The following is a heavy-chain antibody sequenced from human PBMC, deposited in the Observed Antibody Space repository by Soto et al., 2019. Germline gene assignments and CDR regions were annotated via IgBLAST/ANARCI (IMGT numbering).Heavy chain of an antibody. CDR1: GFIFSSYG. J-gene: IGHJ3*02. CDR3: AKDLGYYDSSGSMERGAFDS. CDR2: ISYDGSKK. Sequence: QVQLVESGGGVVQPGRSLRLSCAASGFIFSSYGMHWVRQAPGKGLEWVAVISYDGSKKYYVDSVKGRFTISRDNSKNTLYLQMNSLRAEDTAVYYCAKDLGYYDSSGSMERGAFDSWGQGTMVTVSS. D-gene: IGHD3-22*01. V-gene: IGHV3-30*18.